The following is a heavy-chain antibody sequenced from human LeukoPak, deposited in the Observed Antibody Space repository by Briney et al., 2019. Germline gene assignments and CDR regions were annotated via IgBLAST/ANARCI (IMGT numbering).Heavy chain of an antibody. J-gene: IGHJ4*02. CDR2: ISYDGSNK. D-gene: IGHD3-22*01. CDR3: AKDAHYYDSSGYPDY. V-gene: IGHV3-30*18. CDR1: GYTFRDHG. Sequence: QSGGSLRLSCVASGYTFRDHGMHWVRQAPGKGLERVAVISYDGSNKYYADSVKGRFTISRDNSKNTLYLQMNSLRAEDTAVYYCAKDAHYYDSSGYPDYWGQGTLVTVSS.